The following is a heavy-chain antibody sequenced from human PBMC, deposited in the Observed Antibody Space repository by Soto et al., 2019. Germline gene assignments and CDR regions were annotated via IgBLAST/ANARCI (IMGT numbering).Heavy chain of an antibody. D-gene: IGHD6-19*01. J-gene: IGHJ4*02. CDR3: ARVRTGYSSGWYRSIFDY. CDR1: GGSISSYX. V-gene: IGHV4-59*01. CDR2: IYYSGXX. Sequence: QVQLQESGPGLVKPSETLSLTCTVSGGSISSYXXXXXRQPPGKGLEWIGYIYYSGXXXXNPSLKSRVTISVDTSKNQFSLKLSSVTAADTAVYYCARVRTGYSSGWYRSIFDYWGQGTLVTVSS.